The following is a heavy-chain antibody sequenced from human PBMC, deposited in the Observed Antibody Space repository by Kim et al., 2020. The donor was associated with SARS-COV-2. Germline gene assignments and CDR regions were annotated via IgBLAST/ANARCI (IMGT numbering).Heavy chain of an antibody. Sequence: SVKVSCKASGGTFSSYAISWVRQAPGQGLEWMGGIIPIFGTANYAQKFQGRVTITADESTSTAYMELSSLRSEDTAVYYCARGVGGYSGYDSVNYWGQGTLVTVSS. CDR1: GGTFSSYA. CDR2: IIPIFGTA. J-gene: IGHJ4*02. CDR3: ARGVGGYSGYDSVNY. D-gene: IGHD5-12*01. V-gene: IGHV1-69*13.